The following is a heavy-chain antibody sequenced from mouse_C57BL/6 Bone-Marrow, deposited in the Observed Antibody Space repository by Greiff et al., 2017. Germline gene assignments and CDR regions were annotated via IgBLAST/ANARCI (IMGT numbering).Heavy chain of an antibody. Sequence: QVQLQQSGAELVRPGTSVKVSCKASGYAFTNYLIEWVKQRPGQGLEWIGVINPGSGGTNYNEKFKGKATLTADKSSSTAYMQLSSLTSEDSAVYFCARDSNYGFAYCGQGTLVTVSA. D-gene: IGHD2-5*01. J-gene: IGHJ3*01. CDR3: ARDSNYGFAY. CDR1: GYAFTNYL. V-gene: IGHV1-54*01. CDR2: INPGSGGT.